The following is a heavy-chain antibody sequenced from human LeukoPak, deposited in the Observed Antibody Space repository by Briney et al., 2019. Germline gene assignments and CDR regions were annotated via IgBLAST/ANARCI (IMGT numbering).Heavy chain of an antibody. CDR2: IYYSGST. CDR3: ASVTYGDYPYYYYYYMDV. J-gene: IGHJ6*03. V-gene: IGHV4-39*07. D-gene: IGHD4-17*01. CDR1: GGSISSSDYS. Sequence: PSETLSLTCTVSGGSISSSDYSWGWIRQPPGKGLEGIGAIYYSGSTYYNPPLKTRVTISVDTSKHQFSLKVSSVSAGHTAVFYCASVTYGDYPYYYYYYMDVWGKGTTVTVSS.